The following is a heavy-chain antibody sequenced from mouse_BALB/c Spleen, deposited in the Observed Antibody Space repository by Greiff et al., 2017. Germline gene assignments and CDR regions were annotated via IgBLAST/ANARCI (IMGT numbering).Heavy chain of an antibody. Sequence: QVQLKESGAELAKPGASVKMSCKASGYTFTSYWMHWVKQRPGQGLEWIGYINPSTGYTEYNQKFKDKATLTADKSSSTAYMQLSSLTSEDSAVYYCARDEGYDSYYAMDYWGQGTSVTVSS. J-gene: IGHJ4*01. CDR3: ARDEGYDSYYAMDY. CDR1: GYTFTSYW. V-gene: IGHV1-7*01. D-gene: IGHD2-2*01. CDR2: INPSTGYT.